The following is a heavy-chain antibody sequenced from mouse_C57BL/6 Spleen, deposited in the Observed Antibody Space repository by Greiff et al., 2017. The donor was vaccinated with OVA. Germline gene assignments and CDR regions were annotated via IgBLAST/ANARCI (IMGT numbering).Heavy chain of an antibody. Sequence: EVKLVESGPGLVKPSQSLSLTCSVTGYSITSGYYWNWIRQFPGNKLEWMGYISYDGSNNYNPSLKNRISITRDTSKNQFFLKLNSVTTEDTATYYCAKLRRDWYFDVWGTGTTVTVSS. D-gene: IGHD2-4*01. CDR1: GYSITSGYY. CDR2: ISYDGSN. J-gene: IGHJ1*03. V-gene: IGHV3-6*01. CDR3: AKLRRDWYFDV.